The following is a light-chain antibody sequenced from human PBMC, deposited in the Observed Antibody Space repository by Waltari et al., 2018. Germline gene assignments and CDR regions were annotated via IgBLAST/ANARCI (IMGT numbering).Light chain of an antibody. CDR2: GDD. CDR1: NSNIESNT. Sequence: QSLLTQPPSASGTPGQTVTISCSATNSNIESNTVFWYQQLPGTAPKPLIYGDDLRPSGVPDRFSGSKSGTSASLAIRWLRPEDEADYFCAAWDDSLSVSYVFGSGTKVTV. V-gene: IGLV1-47*01. CDR3: AAWDDSLSVSYV. J-gene: IGLJ1*01.